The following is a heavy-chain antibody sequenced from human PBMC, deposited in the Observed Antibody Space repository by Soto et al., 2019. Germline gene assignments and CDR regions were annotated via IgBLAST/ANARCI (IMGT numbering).Heavy chain of an antibody. CDR3: ARNVYGSGSYYWFDP. CDR2: TFS. V-gene: IGHV5-10-1*01. Sequence: TFSNYSPSFQGHVTISADKSISTAYLQWSSLKASDTAMYYCARNVYGSGSYYWFDPWGQGTLVTVSS. D-gene: IGHD3-10*01. J-gene: IGHJ5*02.